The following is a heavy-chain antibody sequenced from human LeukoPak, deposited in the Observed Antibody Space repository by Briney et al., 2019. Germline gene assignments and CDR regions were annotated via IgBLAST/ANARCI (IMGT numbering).Heavy chain of an antibody. CDR1: GVSISSGSNY. CDR3: ARSDGYGLVGI. V-gene: IGHV4-39*07. CDR2: IYSSGST. J-gene: IGHJ3*02. Sequence: SETLSLTCRVSGVSISSGSNYWGWIRQPPGKTLEWIGSIYSSGSTYYNSSLKSRVIILIDTAKNHFSLNLSSMTAADTAVYYCARSDGYGLVGIWGQGTMVTVSS. D-gene: IGHD3-10*01.